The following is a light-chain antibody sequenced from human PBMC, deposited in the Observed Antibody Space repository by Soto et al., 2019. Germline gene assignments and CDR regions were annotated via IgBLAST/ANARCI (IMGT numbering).Light chain of an antibody. J-gene: IGKJ5*01. CDR2: GAS. CDR1: QSVSSN. Sequence: EIVMTQSPATLSVSPGERATLSCRASQSVSSNLVWYQQKPGQAPRLLISGASNRATGIAARFSGSGSGTDFTLTINSLEPEDFAVYYCQQRNNWPITFGQGTRLEIK. V-gene: IGKV3-11*01. CDR3: QQRNNWPIT.